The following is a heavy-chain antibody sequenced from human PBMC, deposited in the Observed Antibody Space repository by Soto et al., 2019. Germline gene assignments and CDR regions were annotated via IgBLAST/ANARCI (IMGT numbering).Heavy chain of an antibody. CDR3: AGRQLWTSSDY. V-gene: IGHV4-34*01. D-gene: IGHD5-18*01. CDR2: INHSGST. Sequence: PSETLSLTCAVYGGSFSGYYWSWIRQPPGKGLEWIGEINHSGSTNYNPSLKSRVTISVDTSKNQFSLKLSSVTAADTAVYYCAGRQLWTSSDYWGQGTLVTVPQ. CDR1: GGSFSGYY. J-gene: IGHJ4*02.